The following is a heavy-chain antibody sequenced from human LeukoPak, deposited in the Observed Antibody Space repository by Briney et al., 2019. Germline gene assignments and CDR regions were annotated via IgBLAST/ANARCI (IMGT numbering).Heavy chain of an antibody. D-gene: IGHD4-17*01. Sequence: PSETLSLTCAVYGGSFSGYDWSWIRQPPGKGLEWIGEINHSGSTNYNPSLKSRVTISVDTSKNQFSLKLSSVTAADTAVYYCASQLRDTDYWGQGTLVTVSS. CDR1: GGSFSGYD. V-gene: IGHV4-34*01. J-gene: IGHJ4*02. CDR2: INHSGST. CDR3: ASQLRDTDY.